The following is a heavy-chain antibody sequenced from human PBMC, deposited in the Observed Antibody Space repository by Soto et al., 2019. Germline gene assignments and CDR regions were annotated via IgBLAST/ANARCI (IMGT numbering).Heavy chain of an antibody. CDR3: ARAQPFPGGTPDP. V-gene: IGHV1-3*01. D-gene: IGHD3-16*01. J-gene: IGHJ5*02. CDR2: INAGNGNT. Sequence: QVQLVQSGAEVKKPGASVKVSCKASGYTFTSYAMHWVRQAPGQRLEWMGWINAGNGNTKYSQKFQGRVTITRDTSASTAYMELRSLRSEDTAVYYCARAQPFPGGTPDPWGQGTLVTVSS. CDR1: GYTFTSYA.